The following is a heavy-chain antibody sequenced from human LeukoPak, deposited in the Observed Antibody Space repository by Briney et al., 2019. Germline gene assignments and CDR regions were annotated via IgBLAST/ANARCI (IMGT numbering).Heavy chain of an antibody. J-gene: IGHJ3*02. CDR2: ISGSGGST. CDR1: GFTFSSYA. CDR3: AKDWLLWFGEFDAFDI. V-gene: IGHV3-23*01. Sequence: GGSLRLSCAASGFTFSSYAMSWVRQAPGKGLEWVSAISGSGGSTYYADSVKGRFTISRDNSKNTLYLQMNSLRAEDTAVYYCAKDWLLWFGEFDAFDIWDQGTMVTVSS. D-gene: IGHD3-10*01.